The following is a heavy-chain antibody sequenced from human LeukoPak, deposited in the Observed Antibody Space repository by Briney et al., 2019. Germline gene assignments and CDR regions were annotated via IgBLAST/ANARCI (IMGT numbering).Heavy chain of an antibody. D-gene: IGHD5-18*01. CDR1: GFTFSSYE. CDR2: ISSSGSTI. Sequence: GGSLRLSCAASGFTFSSYEMNWVRQAPGKGLEWVSYISSSGSTIYYADSVKGRFTISRDNAKNSLYLQMNSLRAEDTAVYYCARDVQLWLTNYYYYMDVWGKGTTVTISS. V-gene: IGHV3-48*03. CDR3: ARDVQLWLTNYYYYMDV. J-gene: IGHJ6*03.